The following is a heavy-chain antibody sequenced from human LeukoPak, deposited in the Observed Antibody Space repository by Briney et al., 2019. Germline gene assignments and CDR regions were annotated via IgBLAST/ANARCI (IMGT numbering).Heavy chain of an antibody. Sequence: SETLSLTCTVSGGSISSYYWSWIRQPPGKGLEWIGYIYYSGSTNYNPSLKSRVTISVDTSKNQFSLKLSSVTAADTAVYYCARDRDSSGWKTYYYYGMDVWGQGTTVTVSS. D-gene: IGHD6-19*01. CDR2: IYYSGST. V-gene: IGHV4-59*12. J-gene: IGHJ6*02. CDR3: ARDRDSSGWKTYYYYGMDV. CDR1: GGSISSYY.